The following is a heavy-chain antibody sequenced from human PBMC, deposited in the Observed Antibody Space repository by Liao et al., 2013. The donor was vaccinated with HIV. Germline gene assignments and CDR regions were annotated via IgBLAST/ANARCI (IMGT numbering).Heavy chain of an antibody. V-gene: IGHV4-34*01. Sequence: QVQLQQWGAGLLKPSETLSLTCAVYGGSFSDYYWNWIRQPPGKGLEWIGENNHSGSTNYNPSLKSRVTISVDTSKNQFSLKVSSVIAADTAVYYCARGPDGTGLSGVDYWGQGTLVTVSS. D-gene: IGHD7-27*01. CDR3: ARGPDGTGLSGVDY. J-gene: IGHJ4*02. CDR1: GGSFSDYY. CDR2: NNHSGST.